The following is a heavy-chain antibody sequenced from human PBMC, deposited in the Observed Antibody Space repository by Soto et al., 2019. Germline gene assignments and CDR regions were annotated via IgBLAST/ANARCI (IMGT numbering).Heavy chain of an antibody. D-gene: IGHD1-7*01. CDR1: GGTFSSYT. V-gene: IGHV1-69*04. Sequence: GASVKVSCKASGGTFSSYTISWVRQAPGQGLEWMGRIIPILGIANYAQKFQGRVTITADKSTSTAYMELSSLRSEDTAVYYCAREVTGTPINWFDPWGQGTLVTVSS. CDR3: AREVTGTPINWFDP. CDR2: IIPILGIA. J-gene: IGHJ5*02.